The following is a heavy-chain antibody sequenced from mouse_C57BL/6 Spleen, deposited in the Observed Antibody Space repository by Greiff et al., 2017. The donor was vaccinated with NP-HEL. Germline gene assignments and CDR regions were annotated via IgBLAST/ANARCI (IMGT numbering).Heavy chain of an antibody. CDR1: GYAFSSYW. Sequence: QVQLQQSGAELVKPGASVKISCKASGYAFSSYWMNWVKQRPGKGLEWIGQIYPGDGDTNYNGKFKGKATLTADKSSSTAYMQLSSLTSEDSAVYFCARRGVITTVVPYFDYWGQGTTLTVSS. CDR2: IYPGDGDT. J-gene: IGHJ2*01. D-gene: IGHD1-1*01. CDR3: ARRGVITTVVPYFDY. V-gene: IGHV1-80*01.